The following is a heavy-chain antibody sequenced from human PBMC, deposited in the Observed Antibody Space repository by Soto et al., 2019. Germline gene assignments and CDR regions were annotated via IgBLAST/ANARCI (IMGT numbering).Heavy chain of an antibody. D-gene: IGHD3-22*01. J-gene: IGHJ3*02. Sequence: SVKVSCKASGGTFNSYAICWARQAHGQGLEWMGGIIPIFGTANYAQKFQGRVTITADESTSTAYMELSSLRSEDTAVYYCARGSYYDSSGYPRVFDIWGQGTMVTVSS. V-gene: IGHV1-69*13. CDR3: ARGSYYDSSGYPRVFDI. CDR1: GGTFNSYA. CDR2: IIPIFGTA.